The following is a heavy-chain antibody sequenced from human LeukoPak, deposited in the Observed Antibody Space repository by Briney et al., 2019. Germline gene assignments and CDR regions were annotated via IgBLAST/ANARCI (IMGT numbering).Heavy chain of an antibody. CDR2: ITGNGATT. J-gene: IGHJ6*03. V-gene: IGHV3-23*01. CDR1: GFTFSSSA. CDR3: AKSPYYYYMDV. Sequence: GGSLRLSCAASGFTFSSSAMSWVRQTPGKGLEWVSSITGNGATTYYPDSVKGRFTISRDNSKNTLSLQMNSLRAEDTAVYYCAKSPYYYYMDVWGKGSTVTVSS.